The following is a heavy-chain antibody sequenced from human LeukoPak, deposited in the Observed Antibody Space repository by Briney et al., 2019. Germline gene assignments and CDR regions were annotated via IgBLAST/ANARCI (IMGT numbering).Heavy chain of an antibody. J-gene: IGHJ6*02. Sequence: SETLSLTCAVYGGSFSGYYWSWTRQPPGKGLEWIGEINHSGSTNYNPSLKSRVTISVDTSKNQFSLKLSSVTAADTAVYYCARETMVRGVIIYYYYGMDVWGQGTTVTVSS. V-gene: IGHV4-34*01. CDR3: ARETMVRGVIIYYYYGMDV. CDR2: INHSGST. D-gene: IGHD3-10*01. CDR1: GGSFSGYY.